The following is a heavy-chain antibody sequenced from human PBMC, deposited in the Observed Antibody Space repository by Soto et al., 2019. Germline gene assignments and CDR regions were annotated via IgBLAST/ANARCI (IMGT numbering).Heavy chain of an antibody. J-gene: IGHJ3*02. CDR2: IYWNDDK. CDR3: VHMIVIFGVAHNDDAFDI. Sequence: QITLKESGPTLVKPTQTLTLTCTFSGFSLSTSGVGVGWIRQPPGKALEWLALIYWNDDKRYSPSLKSRLTITKDTSKNQVVVTMTNIDPVDTATYYCVHMIVIFGVAHNDDAFDIWGQGTMATVSS. CDR1: GFSLSTSGVG. V-gene: IGHV2-5*01. D-gene: IGHD3-3*01.